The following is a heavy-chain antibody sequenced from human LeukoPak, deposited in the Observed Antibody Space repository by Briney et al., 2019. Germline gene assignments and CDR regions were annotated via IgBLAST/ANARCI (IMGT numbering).Heavy chain of an antibody. V-gene: IGHV1-18*01. CDR1: GYTFTSYD. CDR3: ARDGRFLEWYLPDY. Sequence: ASVKVSCKASGYTFTSYDINWVRQATGQGLEWMGWISAYNGNTNYAQKLQGRVTMTTDTSTSTAYMELRSLRSDDTAVYYCARDGRFLEWYLPDYWGQGTLVTVSS. J-gene: IGHJ4*02. CDR2: ISAYNGNT. D-gene: IGHD3-3*01.